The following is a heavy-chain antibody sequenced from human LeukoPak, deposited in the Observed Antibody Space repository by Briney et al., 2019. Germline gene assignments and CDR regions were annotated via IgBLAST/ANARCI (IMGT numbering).Heavy chain of an antibody. CDR3: ARDGIAARPNWFDP. V-gene: IGHV1-69*13. J-gene: IGHJ5*02. Sequence: ASVKVSCKASGGTFSSYAISWVRQAPGQGLEWMGGIIPIFGTANYAQKFQGRVTITADESTSTAYVELSSLRSEDTAVYYCARDGIAARPNWFDPWGRGTLVTVSS. D-gene: IGHD6-6*01. CDR1: GGTFSSYA. CDR2: IIPIFGTA.